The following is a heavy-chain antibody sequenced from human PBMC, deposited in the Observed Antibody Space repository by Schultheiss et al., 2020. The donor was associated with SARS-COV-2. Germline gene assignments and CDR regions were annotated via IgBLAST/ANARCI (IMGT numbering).Heavy chain of an antibody. Sequence: SETLSLTCTVSGGSISSYYWSWIRQPPGKGLEWIGYIYYSGSTNYNPSLKSRVTMSVDTSKNQFSLKLSSVTAADTAIYYCARQISSSSPRVDYWGQGTLVTVSS. D-gene: IGHD6-6*01. V-gene: IGHV4-59*08. CDR1: GGSISSYY. J-gene: IGHJ4*02. CDR2: IYYSGST. CDR3: ARQISSSSPRVDY.